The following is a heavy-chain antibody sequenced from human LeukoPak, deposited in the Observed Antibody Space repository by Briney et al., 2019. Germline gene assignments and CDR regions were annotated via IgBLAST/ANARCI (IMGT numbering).Heavy chain of an antibody. CDR2: IWYDGSNK. Sequence: PGGSLRLSCAASGFTFSSYGMHWVRQAPGKGLEWVAVIWYDGSNKYYADSVKGRFTISRDNSKNTLYLRMNSLRAEDTAVYYCARTSIPLRVYYYGMDVWGQGTTVTVSS. V-gene: IGHV3-30*19. J-gene: IGHJ6*02. CDR3: ARTSIPLRVYYYGMDV. CDR1: GFTFSSYG. D-gene: IGHD4-17*01.